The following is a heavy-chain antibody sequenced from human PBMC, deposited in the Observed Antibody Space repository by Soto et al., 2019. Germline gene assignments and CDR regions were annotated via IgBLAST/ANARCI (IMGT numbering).Heavy chain of an antibody. V-gene: IGHV3-30-3*01. J-gene: IGHJ4*02. Sequence: PGGSLRLSCAASGFTFSSYAMHWVRQAPGKGLEWVAVISYDGSNKYYADSVKGRFTISRDNSKNTLYLQMNSLRAEDTAVYYCARDLGPRFIAAAGDYWGQGTLVTVSS. CDR2: ISYDGSNK. D-gene: IGHD6-13*01. CDR1: GFTFSSYA. CDR3: ARDLGPRFIAAAGDY.